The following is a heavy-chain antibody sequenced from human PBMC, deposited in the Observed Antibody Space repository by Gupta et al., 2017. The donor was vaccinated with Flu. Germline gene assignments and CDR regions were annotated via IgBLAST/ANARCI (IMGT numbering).Heavy chain of an antibody. CDR1: GFTFSSYS. Sequence: EVQRVESGGGLVKPGGSLRPSCAASGFTFSSYSMTWVRPAPGKGLEWVSSISSSSSYIYYADSVKGRFTISRDNAKNSLYLQMNSLRAEDTAVYYCARDSVGATTGPPWSDYWGQGTLVTVSS. CDR2: ISSSSSYI. CDR3: ARDSVGATTGPPWSDY. V-gene: IGHV3-21*01. J-gene: IGHJ4*02. D-gene: IGHD1-26*01.